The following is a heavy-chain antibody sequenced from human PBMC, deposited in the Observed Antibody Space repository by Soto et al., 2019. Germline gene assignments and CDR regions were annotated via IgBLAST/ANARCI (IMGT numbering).Heavy chain of an antibody. D-gene: IGHD6-19*01. Sequence: QVQLQESGPGLVKPSETLSLNCTVSGGPISSYYWSWIRQSPGKGLEWVGYIYYSGSTNYNPSLRXRXXISVDTSKNPFSLELSSVTAADTAVYYCARGSRGWPPRLGYWGQGTLVTVSS. CDR1: GGPISSYY. J-gene: IGHJ4*02. CDR2: IYYSGST. V-gene: IGHV4-59*01. CDR3: ARGSRGWPPRLGY.